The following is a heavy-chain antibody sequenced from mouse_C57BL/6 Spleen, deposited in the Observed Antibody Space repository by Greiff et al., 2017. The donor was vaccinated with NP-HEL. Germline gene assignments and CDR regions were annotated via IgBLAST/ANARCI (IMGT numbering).Heavy chain of an antibody. V-gene: IGHV5-4*01. CDR1: GFTFSSYA. CDR3: AREGDHSNYDAMDY. D-gene: IGHD2-5*01. Sequence: EVKLVESGGGLVKPGGSLKLSCAASGFTFSSYAMSWVRQTPEKRLEWVATISDGGSYTYYPDNVKGRFTISRDNAKNNLYLQMSHLKSEDTAMYDCAREGDHSNYDAMDYWGQGTSVTVSS. J-gene: IGHJ4*01. CDR2: ISDGGSYT.